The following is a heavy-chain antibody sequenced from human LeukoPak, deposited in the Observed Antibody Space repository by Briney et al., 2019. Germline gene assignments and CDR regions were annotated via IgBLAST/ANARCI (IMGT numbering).Heavy chain of an antibody. D-gene: IGHD6-19*01. V-gene: IGHV3-48*03. CDR2: ISSSGSSI. CDR1: GFTFSSYE. Sequence: GGSLRLSCAASGFTFSSYEMNWVRQAPGKGLEWVSYISSSGSSIYYADSVKGRFTISRDNAKNSLYLQMDSLRAEDTAVYYCARSSGWYTGLDYWGQGTLVTVSS. CDR3: ARSSGWYTGLDY. J-gene: IGHJ4*02.